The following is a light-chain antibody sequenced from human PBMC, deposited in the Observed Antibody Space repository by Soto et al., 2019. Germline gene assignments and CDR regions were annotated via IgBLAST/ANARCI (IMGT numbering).Light chain of an antibody. Sequence: EIVMTQSPATLSVSPGERATLSCRASQSVSSNLAWYQQKPGQAPRLLIYGASTRATGIPARFSGSGSGTEFTLTISSLQSEDFAVYYCQHSNNWPLTFGQGTKVEIK. CDR2: GAS. CDR3: QHSNNWPLT. V-gene: IGKV3-15*01. CDR1: QSVSSN. J-gene: IGKJ1*01.